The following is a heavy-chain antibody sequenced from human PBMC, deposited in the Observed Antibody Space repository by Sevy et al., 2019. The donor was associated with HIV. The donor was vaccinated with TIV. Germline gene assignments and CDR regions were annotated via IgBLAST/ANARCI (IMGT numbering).Heavy chain of an antibody. D-gene: IGHD6-6*01. J-gene: IGHJ6*02. Sequence: SETLSLTCTVSGGSISSGGYYWSWIRQHPGKGLEWIGYIYYSGSTYYNPSLKSRITISVDTSKNQFSLKLSSVTAADTAVYYCARDGEYSSSFYYGMDVWGQGTTVTVSS. CDR2: IYYSGST. V-gene: IGHV4-31*03. CDR1: GGSISSGGYY. CDR3: ARDGEYSSSFYYGMDV.